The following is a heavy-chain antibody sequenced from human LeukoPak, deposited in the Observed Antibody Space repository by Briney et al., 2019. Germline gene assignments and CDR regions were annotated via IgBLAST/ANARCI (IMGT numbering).Heavy chain of an antibody. D-gene: IGHD6-19*01. J-gene: IGHJ4*02. CDR1: GFSFSDYA. Sequence: QPGRSLRLSCTGSGFSFSDYAMTWVRQAPGKGLEWVGLIRNKANGATADYAASVKGRFTISRDDSKTTAYLQMNSLKTEDTAVYYCSRAYTTGWLGINDFWGQGALVTVSS. CDR3: SRAYTTGWLGINDF. CDR2: IRNKANGATA. V-gene: IGHV3-49*04.